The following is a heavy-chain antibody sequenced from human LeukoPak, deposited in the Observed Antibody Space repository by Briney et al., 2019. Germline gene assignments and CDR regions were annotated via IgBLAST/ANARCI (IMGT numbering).Heavy chain of an antibody. CDR1: GFSFSDYG. V-gene: IGHV3-30*02. CDR2: IRHDGNTE. D-gene: IGHD3-16*01. Sequence: GGSLRLSCGASGFSFSDYGMHWVRQAPGKGLEWVAFIRHDGNTEKYADSVEGRFTVSRDNAKNTLYLQMDTLRPEDTALYYCANGGGYFLHWGQGTLVTVAS. J-gene: IGHJ1*01. CDR3: ANGGGYFLH.